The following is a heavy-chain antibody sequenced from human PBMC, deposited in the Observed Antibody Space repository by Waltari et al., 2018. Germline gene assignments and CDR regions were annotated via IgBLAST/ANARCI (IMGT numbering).Heavy chain of an antibody. CDR1: GGSISSGSYY. Sequence: QVQLQESGPGLVKPSQTLSLTCTVSGGSISSGSYYWSWIRQPAGKGLEWIGRIYTSGSTNYNPSLKSRVTISVDTSKNQFSLKLSSVTAADTAVYYCATIDSSGIDAFDIWGQGTMVTVSS. D-gene: IGHD3-22*01. CDR3: ATIDSSGIDAFDI. CDR2: IYTSGST. J-gene: IGHJ3*02. V-gene: IGHV4-61*02.